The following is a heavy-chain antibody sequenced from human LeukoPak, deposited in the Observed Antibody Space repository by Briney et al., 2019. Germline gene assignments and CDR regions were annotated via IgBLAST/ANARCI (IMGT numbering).Heavy chain of an antibody. D-gene: IGHD3-22*01. CDR3: APARYDITMIVVVMTSVSYYLDV. CDR1: GGSFSGYH. Sequence: SETLSLTSAVYGGSFSGYHWTWIRQSPGKGLEWIGDIYSSGSTYYNPSLKSRLTISVDTSRTQFSLKLSSMTAADTAVYYSAPARYDITMIVVVMTSVSYYLDVWDKGTTVTVS. V-gene: IGHV4-34*01. J-gene: IGHJ6*03. CDR2: IYSSGST.